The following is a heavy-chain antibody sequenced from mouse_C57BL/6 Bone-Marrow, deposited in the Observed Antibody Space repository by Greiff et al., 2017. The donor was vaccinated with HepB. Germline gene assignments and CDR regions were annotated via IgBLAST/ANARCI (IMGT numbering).Heavy chain of an antibody. CDR3: ARDKTMVTTDGLWFAY. J-gene: IGHJ3*01. V-gene: IGHV7-1*01. CDR1: GFTFSDFY. CDR2: SRNKANDYTT. Sequence: EVQGVESGGGLVQSGRSLRLSCATSGFTFSDFYMEWVRQAPGKGLEWIAASRNKANDYTTEYSASVKGRFIVSRDTSQSILYLQMNALRAEDTAIYYCARDKTMVTTDGLWFAYWGQGTLVTVSA. D-gene: IGHD2-2*01.